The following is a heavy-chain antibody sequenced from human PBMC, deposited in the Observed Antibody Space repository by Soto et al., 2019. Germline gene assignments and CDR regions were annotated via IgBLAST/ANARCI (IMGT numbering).Heavy chain of an antibody. CDR1: GGTFSSYT. D-gene: IGHD2-2*01. V-gene: IGHV1-69*08. Sequence: QVQLVQSGAEVKKPGSSVKVSCKASGGTFSSYTISWVRQAPGQGLEWMGRIIPILGIANYAQKFQGRVMITADKSTSTAYMELSSLRSEDTAVYYCARDAGYCSSTSCDRNWFDPWGQGTLVTVSS. J-gene: IGHJ5*02. CDR3: ARDAGYCSSTSCDRNWFDP. CDR2: IIPILGIA.